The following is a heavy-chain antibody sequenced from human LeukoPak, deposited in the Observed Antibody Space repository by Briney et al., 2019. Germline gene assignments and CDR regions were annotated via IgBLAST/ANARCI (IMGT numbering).Heavy chain of an antibody. CDR2: IIPILGIA. V-gene: IGHV1-69*04. CDR1: GGTFSSYA. CDR3: AREVYDSSGYYTFDY. Sequence: ASVKVSCKASGGTFSSYAISWVRQAPGQGLEWMGRIIPILGIANYAQKFQGRVTITADKSTSTAYMELSSLRSEDTAVYYCAREVYDSSGYYTFDYWGQGTLVTVSS. D-gene: IGHD3-22*01. J-gene: IGHJ4*02.